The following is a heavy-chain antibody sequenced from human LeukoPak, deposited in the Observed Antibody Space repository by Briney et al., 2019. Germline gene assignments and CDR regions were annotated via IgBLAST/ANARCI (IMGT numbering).Heavy chain of an antibody. D-gene: IGHD2-8*01. V-gene: IGHV3-64D*09. CDR1: GFTFSSYT. CDR3: VKDKWIDH. J-gene: IGHJ4*02. CDR2: IDINGGRT. Sequence: PGGSLRLSCSVSGFTFSSYTMHWVRQAPGKGLEYVSSIDINGGRTYYADSVKGRFTISRDNSKNMLYLQMSGLRAEDTAVYYCVKDKWIDHWGQGTLVTVSS.